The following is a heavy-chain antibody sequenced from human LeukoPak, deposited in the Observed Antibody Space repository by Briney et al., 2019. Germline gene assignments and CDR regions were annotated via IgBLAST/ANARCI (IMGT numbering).Heavy chain of an antibody. CDR2: INTNTGNP. CDR1: GYTFTSYA. Sequence: GASVKVSCKASGYTFTSYAMNWVRQAPGQGLEWMGWINTNTGNPTYAQGFTGRFVFSLDTSVSTAYLQTCSLKAEDTAVYYCARCLTNSSSWSMDYWGQGTLVTVSS. D-gene: IGHD6-13*01. CDR3: ARCLTNSSSWSMDY. V-gene: IGHV7-4-1*01. J-gene: IGHJ4*02.